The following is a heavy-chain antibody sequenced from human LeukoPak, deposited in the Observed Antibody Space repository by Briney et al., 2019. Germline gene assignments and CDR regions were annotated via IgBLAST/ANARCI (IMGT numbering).Heavy chain of an antibody. V-gene: IGHV3-74*01. CDR1: GFTFSSYW. Sequence: TGGSLRLSCAASGFTFSSYWMRWVRQAPGKGLVWVSRINSDGSSTSYAASVKGRFTISRDNAKNTLYLQMNSLRAEDTAVYYCAREGARFDDAFDIWGQGTMVTVSS. D-gene: IGHD3-10*01. CDR3: AREGARFDDAFDI. J-gene: IGHJ3*02. CDR2: INSDGSST.